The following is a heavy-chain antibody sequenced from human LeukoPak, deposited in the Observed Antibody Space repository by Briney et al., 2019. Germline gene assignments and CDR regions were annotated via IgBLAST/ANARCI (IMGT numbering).Heavy chain of an antibody. Sequence: SETLSLTCTVSGGSISSYYWSWIRQPPGKGLEWIGYIYYSGSTNYNPSLKSRVTISVDTSKNQFSLKLSSVTAADTAVYYCARDLPGGPAVAGRRPFNWFDPWGQGTLVTVSS. CDR2: IYYSGST. D-gene: IGHD6-19*01. CDR1: GGSISSYY. V-gene: IGHV4-59*01. CDR3: ARDLPGGPAVAGRRPFNWFDP. J-gene: IGHJ5*02.